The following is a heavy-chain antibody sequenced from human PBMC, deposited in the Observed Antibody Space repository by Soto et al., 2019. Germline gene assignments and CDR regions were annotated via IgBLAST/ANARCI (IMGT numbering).Heavy chain of an antibody. CDR1: GFTFSSYS. Sequence: PGGSLRLSCAASGFTFSSYSMNWVRQAPGKGLEWVSSISSSSSYIYYADSVKGRFTISRDNAKNSLYLQMNSLRAEDTAVYYCARFLGWPGQWLAEVDAFDIWGQGTMVTVSS. CDR3: ARFLGWPGQWLAEVDAFDI. D-gene: IGHD6-19*01. V-gene: IGHV3-21*01. J-gene: IGHJ3*02. CDR2: ISSSSSYI.